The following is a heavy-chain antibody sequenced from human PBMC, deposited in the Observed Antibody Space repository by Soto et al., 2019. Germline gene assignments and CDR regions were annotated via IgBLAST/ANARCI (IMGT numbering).Heavy chain of an antibody. Sequence: GGSLRLSCAASGFTFSSYGMHWVRQAPGKGLEWVAVIWYDGSNKYYADSVKGRFTISRDNSKNTLYLQMNSLRAEDTAVYYCAREYYYDSSGYWRAFDIWGQGTMVTVSS. V-gene: IGHV3-33*01. J-gene: IGHJ3*02. CDR1: GFTFSSYG. CDR2: IWYDGSNK. CDR3: AREYYYDSSGYWRAFDI. D-gene: IGHD3-22*01.